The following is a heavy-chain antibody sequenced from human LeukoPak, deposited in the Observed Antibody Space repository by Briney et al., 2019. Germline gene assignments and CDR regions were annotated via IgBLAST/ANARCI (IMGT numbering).Heavy chain of an antibody. Sequence: SETLSLTCSVSGGSISNYYWTWIRQPPGKGLEWIGYIFHSGCANYNPSLKSRVTMSVDMSKNQFSLNLSSVGAADTGIYYCARYFGGKTLDYWGQGALVTVSS. CDR1: GGSISNYY. D-gene: IGHD4-23*01. J-gene: IGHJ4*02. CDR2: IFHSGCA. V-gene: IGHV4-59*01. CDR3: ARYFGGKTLDY.